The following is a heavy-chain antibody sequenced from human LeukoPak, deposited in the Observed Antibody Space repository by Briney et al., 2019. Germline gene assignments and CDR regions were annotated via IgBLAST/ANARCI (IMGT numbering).Heavy chain of an antibody. CDR2: IYYSGGT. J-gene: IGHJ4*02. CDR1: GGSISSGDYY. Sequence: SETLSLTCTVSGGSISSGDYYWSWIRQPPGKGLEWIGYIYYSGGTYYNPSLKSRVTISVDTSKNQFSLKLSSVTAADTAVYYCARGDYGDNFDYWGQGTLVTVSS. CDR3: ARGDYGDNFDY. V-gene: IGHV4-30-4*01. D-gene: IGHD4-17*01.